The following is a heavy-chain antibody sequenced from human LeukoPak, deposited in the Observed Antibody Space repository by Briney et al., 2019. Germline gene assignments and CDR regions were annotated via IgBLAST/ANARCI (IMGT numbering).Heavy chain of an antibody. V-gene: IGHV4-61*08. CDR1: GFSLSTSGMC. J-gene: IGHJ4*02. CDR2: IYYSGST. D-gene: IGHD6-13*01. Sequence: ESGPTLVNPTQTLTLTCTFSGFSLSTSGMCVSWIRQPPGKGLEWIGYIYYSGSTNYNPSLKSRVTISVDTSKNQFSLKLSSVTAADTAVYYCARALIWQQLSYFDYWGQGTLVTVSS. CDR3: ARALIWQQLSYFDY.